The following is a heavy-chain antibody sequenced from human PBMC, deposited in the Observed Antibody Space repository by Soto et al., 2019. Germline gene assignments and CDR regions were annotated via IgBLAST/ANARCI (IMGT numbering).Heavy chain of an antibody. CDR2: IYYSGST. Sequence: QLQLQESGPGLVKPSETLSLTCTVSGGSISSSSYYWGWIRQPPGKGLEWIGSIYYSGSTYYNPSLKSRVTISVDTSKNQFSLKLSSVTAADTAVYYCARHKAYWQIADYYGMDVWGQGTTVTVSS. CDR1: GGSISSSSYY. CDR3: ARHKAYWQIADYYGMDV. V-gene: IGHV4-39*01. J-gene: IGHJ6*02. D-gene: IGHD6-13*01.